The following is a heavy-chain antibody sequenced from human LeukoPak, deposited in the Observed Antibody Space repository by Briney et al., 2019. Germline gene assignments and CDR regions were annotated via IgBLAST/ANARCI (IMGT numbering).Heavy chain of an antibody. CDR3: ARDGHYDILTGYFQD. CDR1: GFTFDDYA. V-gene: IGHV3-9*01. D-gene: IGHD3-9*01. CDR2: ITWNRDNI. J-gene: IGHJ1*01. Sequence: GGSLRLSCTVSGFTFDDYAMHWVRHTPGKGLEWVAGITWNRDNIGYGDSVKGRFTISRDNAKNSLYLQMNSLRAEDTAVYYCARDGHYDILTGYFQDWGQGTLVTVSS.